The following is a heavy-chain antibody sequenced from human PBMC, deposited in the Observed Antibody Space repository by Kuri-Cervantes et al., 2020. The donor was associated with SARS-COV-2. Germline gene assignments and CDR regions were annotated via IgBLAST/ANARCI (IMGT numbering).Heavy chain of an antibody. J-gene: IGHJ6*02. CDR3: ASSRSFTIFGVVINYYHGMDV. Sequence: ASVKVSCKASGYTFTTYYMHWVRQAPGQGLEWMGWMNPNSGNTGYAQKFQGRVTMTRNTSRSTAYMELSSLRSEDTAVYYCASSRSFTIFGVVINYYHGMDVWGQGTTVTVSS. V-gene: IGHV1-8*02. CDR1: GYTFTTYY. D-gene: IGHD3-3*01. CDR2: MNPNSGNT.